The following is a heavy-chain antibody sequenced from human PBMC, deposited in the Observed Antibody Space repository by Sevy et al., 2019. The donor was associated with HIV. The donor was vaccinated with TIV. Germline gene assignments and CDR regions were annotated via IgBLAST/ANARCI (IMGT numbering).Heavy chain of an antibody. CDR3: ARHGAVQLAFGMDV. Sequence: SETLSLTCTVSGGSVSSGRYYWSWIRQPPGKGLEWIGYFYDSGRTKYNPSLKSRVTIAVDMSKNLFSLKLTSVSAAETAGYYCARHGAVQLAFGMDVWGQGTRVTVSS. CDR2: FYDSGRT. D-gene: IGHD1-1*01. V-gene: IGHV4-61*03. J-gene: IGHJ6*02. CDR1: GGSVSSGRYY.